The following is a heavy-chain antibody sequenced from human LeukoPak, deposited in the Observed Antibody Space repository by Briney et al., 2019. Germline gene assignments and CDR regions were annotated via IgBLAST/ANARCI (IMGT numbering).Heavy chain of an antibody. D-gene: IGHD6-13*01. CDR1: LYTFTSYD. J-gene: IGHJ4*02. Sequence: GASVKVSCKPSLYTFTSYDMNWVRQATGQGLEWMGWMSPNSGNTGYAQQFQGRVTMTSNTSISTAYMELSSLTSDDTAVYYCAGGPPESSSSDSWGQGTQVTVSS. CDR2: MSPNSGNT. V-gene: IGHV1-8*01. CDR3: AGGPPESSSSDS.